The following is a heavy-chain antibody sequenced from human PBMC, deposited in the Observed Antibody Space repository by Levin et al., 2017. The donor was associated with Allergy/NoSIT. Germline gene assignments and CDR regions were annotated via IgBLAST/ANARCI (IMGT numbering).Heavy chain of an antibody. CDR1: GFTVSNNY. Sequence: GGSLRLSCAASGFTVSNNYMSWVRQAPGRGLEWVSVTYTDPTTYYADSVKGRFTISRDNSKNTVYLQMNSLRADDTAVYYCARGLDSYGAVFDWWGQGTLVIVSS. D-gene: IGHD5-18*01. J-gene: IGHJ4*02. CDR3: ARGLDSYGAVFDW. V-gene: IGHV3-53*01. CDR2: TYTDPTT.